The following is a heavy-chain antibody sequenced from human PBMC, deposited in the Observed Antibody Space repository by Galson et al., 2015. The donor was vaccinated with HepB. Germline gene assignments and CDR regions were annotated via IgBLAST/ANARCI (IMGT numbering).Heavy chain of an antibody. V-gene: IGHV5-10-1*01. CDR3: ARQESDSSGYYQTDY. J-gene: IGHJ4*02. Sequence: QSGAEVKKPGESLRISCKGSGYSFTSYWISWVRQMPGKGLEWMGRIDPSDSYTNYSPSFQGHVTISADKSISTAYLQWSSLKASDTAMYYCARQESDSSGYYQTDYWGQGTLVTVSS. CDR2: IDPSDSYT. CDR1: GYSFTSYW. D-gene: IGHD3-22*01.